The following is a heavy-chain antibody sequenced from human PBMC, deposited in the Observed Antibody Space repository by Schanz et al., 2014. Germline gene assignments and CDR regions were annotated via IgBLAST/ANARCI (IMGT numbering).Heavy chain of an antibody. CDR1: GFTFSSYA. CDR3: VRQTGSPNY. V-gene: IGHV3-23*04. Sequence: EVQLVESGGGLVQPGGSLRLSCAASGFTFSSYAMSWVRQAPGKGLEWVSGFDAHDGRAYYADSAKGRFTISRDNAKNSLFLQMNSLRVEDTAVYFCVRQTGSPNYWGQGTLVTVSS. CDR2: FDAHDGRA. D-gene: IGHD6-13*01. J-gene: IGHJ4*02.